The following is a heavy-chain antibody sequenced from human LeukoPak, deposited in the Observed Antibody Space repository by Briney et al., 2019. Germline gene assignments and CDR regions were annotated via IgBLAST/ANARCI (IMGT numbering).Heavy chain of an antibody. Sequence: GRSLRLSCAASGFTFDDYAMHWVRQAPGKGLEWVSGISWNSGSIGYADSVKGRFTISRDNAKNSLYLQMNSLRAEDTALYYCAKDGYCSSTSCYTTWYFDLWGRGTLVTVSS. CDR2: ISWNSGSI. J-gene: IGHJ2*01. V-gene: IGHV3-9*01. CDR1: GFTFDDYA. D-gene: IGHD2-2*02. CDR3: AKDGYCSSTSCYTTWYFDL.